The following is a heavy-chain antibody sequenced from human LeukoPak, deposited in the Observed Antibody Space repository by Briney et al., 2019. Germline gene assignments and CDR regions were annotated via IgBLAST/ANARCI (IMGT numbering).Heavy chain of an antibody. J-gene: IGHJ4*02. CDR2: IAHHGSNK. Sequence: GGSLRLSCAAPGFTFSSYAMHWVRQGPGKGLEWVAYIAHHGSNKYYADSVKGRFTISRDNSKRTLYLQMNNLRADDTAVYYCAKDGSWSCTDWGQGALVTVSS. V-gene: IGHV3-30*02. D-gene: IGHD2-8*02. CDR3: AKDGSWSCTD. CDR1: GFTFSSYA.